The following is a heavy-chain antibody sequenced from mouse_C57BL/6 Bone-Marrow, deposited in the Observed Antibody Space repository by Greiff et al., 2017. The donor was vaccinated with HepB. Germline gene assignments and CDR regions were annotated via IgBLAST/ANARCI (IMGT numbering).Heavy chain of an antibody. CDR1: GFTFTDYY. Sequence: EVKLEESGGGLVQPGGSLSLSCAASGFTFTDYYMSWVRQPPGKALEWLGFIRNKANGYTTEYSASVKGRFTISRDNSQSILYLQMNALRAEDSATYYCASHDYPAWFAYWGQGTLVTVSA. CDR3: ASHDYPAWFAY. V-gene: IGHV7-3*01. J-gene: IGHJ3*01. CDR2: IRNKANGYTT. D-gene: IGHD2-4*01.